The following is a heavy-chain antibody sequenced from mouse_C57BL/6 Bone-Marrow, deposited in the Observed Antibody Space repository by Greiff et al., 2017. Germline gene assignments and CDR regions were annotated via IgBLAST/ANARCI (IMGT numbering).Heavy chain of an antibody. J-gene: IGHJ3*01. D-gene: IGHD1-1*02. CDR3: ARGGSPGFAY. CDR2: IHPNSGST. CDR1: GYTFTSYW. Sequence: QVQLQQPGAELVKPGASVKLSCKASGYTFTSYWMHWVKQRPGQGLEWIGMIHPNSGSTNYNEKFKSKATLTVDKSSSTAYMQLSILTSEDSAVYYCARGGSPGFAYWGQGTLVTVSA. V-gene: IGHV1-64*01.